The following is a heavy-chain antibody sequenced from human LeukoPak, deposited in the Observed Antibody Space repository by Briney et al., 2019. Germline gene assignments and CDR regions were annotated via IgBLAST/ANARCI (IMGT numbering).Heavy chain of an antibody. CDR2: IYSAGST. V-gene: IGHV3-53*01. Sequence: GGSLRLSCAASGFTVSSNYMSWVHQAPGKGLEWVSIIYSAGSTYYADSVRGRFTISRDSSKNTVCLQMNSLRVEDTAVYYCASGEVGVRKFYSDPFHYWGQGTLVTVSP. CDR1: GFTVSSNY. CDR3: ASGEVGVRKFYSDPFHY. D-gene: IGHD2-15*01. J-gene: IGHJ4*02.